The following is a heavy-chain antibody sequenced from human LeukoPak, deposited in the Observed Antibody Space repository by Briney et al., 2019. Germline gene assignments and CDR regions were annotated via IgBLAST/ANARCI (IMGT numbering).Heavy chain of an antibody. J-gene: IGHJ4*02. CDR2: INQDGSEK. D-gene: IGHD1-14*01. Sequence: PGGSLRLSCAASGFTFSTYWMSWVRQAPGKGLEWVANINQDGSEKYSVGSVKGRFTISRDNAENPLYLQMNSLRADDTALYYCASSRFRTDYWGQGTLVTVSS. V-gene: IGHV3-7*01. CDR3: ASSRFRTDY. CDR1: GFTFSTYW.